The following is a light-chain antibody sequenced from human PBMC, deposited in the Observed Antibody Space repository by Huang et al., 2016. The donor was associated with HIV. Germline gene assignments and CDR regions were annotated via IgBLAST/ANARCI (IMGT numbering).Light chain of an antibody. CDR2: AAS. Sequence: DIQMTQSPSSLSASLGASVIITFRASQSISSYLNWYQQQPGKAPNLLIYAASSLQSGVPSRFSGSGSGTDFTLTIRSLQPEDFATYYCQQSYSNTFTFGAGTKVDVK. V-gene: IGKV1-39*01. CDR3: QQSYSNTFT. J-gene: IGKJ3*01. CDR1: QSISSY.